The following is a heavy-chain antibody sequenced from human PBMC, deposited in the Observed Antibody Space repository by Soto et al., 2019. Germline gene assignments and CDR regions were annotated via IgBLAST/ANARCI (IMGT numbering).Heavy chain of an antibody. J-gene: IGHJ3*01. CDR2: VNPNTGYT. CDR1: GYTFTSYY. D-gene: IGHD3-22*01. Sequence: ASVKVSCKTSGYTFTSYYINWVRQAPGQRLEWMGIVNPNTGYTSYAQRFQGRVTMTRDTSTSTVYTELSSLTSEDTAVYFCAGSNSSDSGGFYDALDVCGQGTTVTVSS. V-gene: IGHV1-46*01. CDR3: AGSNSSDSGGFYDALDV.